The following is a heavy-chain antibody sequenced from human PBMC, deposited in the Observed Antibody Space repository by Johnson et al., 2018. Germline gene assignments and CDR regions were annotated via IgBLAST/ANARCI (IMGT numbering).Heavy chain of an antibody. D-gene: IGHD6-19*01. V-gene: IGHV3-9*01. Sequence: VQLVQSGGGLVQPGRSLRLSCAASGFTFDDYAMHWVRQAPGKGLEWVSGISWNSGSIGYADSVKGRFTISRDNAKNSLYLQMNSLRAEDTALYYCAKDRGGDWYSSGWADAFDIWGQGTMVTVSS. J-gene: IGHJ3*02. CDR1: GFTFDDYA. CDR2: ISWNSGSI. CDR3: AKDRGGDWYSSGWADAFDI.